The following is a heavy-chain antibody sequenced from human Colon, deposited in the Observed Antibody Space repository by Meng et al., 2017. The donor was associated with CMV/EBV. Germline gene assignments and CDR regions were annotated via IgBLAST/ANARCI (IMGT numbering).Heavy chain of an antibody. D-gene: IGHD6-19*01. Sequence: WVRQAPGKGLEWIGSIYYSGSTYYNPSLKSRVTISVDTSKNQFSLKLSSVTAADTAVYYCARDYVVQWLPNYYYYGMDVWGQGTTVTVSS. V-gene: IGHV4-39*07. CDR3: ARDYVVQWLPNYYYYGMDV. J-gene: IGHJ6*02. CDR2: IYYSGST.